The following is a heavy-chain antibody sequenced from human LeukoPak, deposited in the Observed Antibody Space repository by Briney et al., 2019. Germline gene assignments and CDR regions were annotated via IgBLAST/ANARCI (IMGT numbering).Heavy chain of an antibody. CDR1: GYTFTCYG. D-gene: IGHD1-26*01. J-gene: IGHJ6*03. V-gene: IGHV1-18*01. CDR3: AVGATGYYNYYYMDA. Sequence: ASVKVSCKASGYTFTCYGISWVRQAPGQGLEWMGWISAYNGTTNYAQKLQGRVTMTTDTSTSTAYMELRSLRSDDTAVYYCAVGATGYYNYYYMDAWGKGTTVTVSS. CDR2: ISAYNGTT.